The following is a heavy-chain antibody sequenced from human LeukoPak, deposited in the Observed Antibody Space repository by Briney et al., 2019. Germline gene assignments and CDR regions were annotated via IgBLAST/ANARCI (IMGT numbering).Heavy chain of an antibody. D-gene: IGHD4-17*01. CDR1: GDSVSSNVYY. J-gene: IGHJ4*02. V-gene: IGHV4-61*08. Sequence: SETLSLTCTVSGDSVSSNVYYWNWIRQPPGKGLEWIGNIYYSGTTKYNPSLKSRVTISVDTSKNQFSLKVNSVTAADTGVYYCASKSTDHGELRFDYWGQGTLVTVSS. CDR3: ASKSTDHGELRFDY. CDR2: IYYSGTT.